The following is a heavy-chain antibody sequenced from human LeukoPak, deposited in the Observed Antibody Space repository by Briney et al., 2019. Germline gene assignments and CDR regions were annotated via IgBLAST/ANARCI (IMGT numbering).Heavy chain of an antibody. D-gene: IGHD5-18*01. V-gene: IGHV3-74*01. CDR1: GFTFSSYW. J-gene: IGHJ4*03. Sequence: PGGSLRLSCAASGFTFSSYWMHWVRQAPGKGLVWVSLINNDGSTNYADSVKGRFTISRDNAKSTLFLQMKSLRPEGTAVYFCVMGRAYNYWGRGTMVTVSS. CDR2: INNDGST. CDR3: VMGRAYNY.